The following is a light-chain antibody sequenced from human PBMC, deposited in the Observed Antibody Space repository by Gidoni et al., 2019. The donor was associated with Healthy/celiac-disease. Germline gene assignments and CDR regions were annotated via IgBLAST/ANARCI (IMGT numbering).Light chain of an antibody. Sequence: QAVVTQEPSLTVSPGGTVPLTCGSSTGAVTSGHYPYWFQQKPGQAPRTLSYDTSNKHSWTPARFSGSLLGGKAALTLSGAQPEDEAEYYCLLSYSGARVFGGGTKLTVL. J-gene: IGLJ3*02. CDR3: LLSYSGARV. CDR1: TGAVTSGHY. V-gene: IGLV7-46*01. CDR2: DTS.